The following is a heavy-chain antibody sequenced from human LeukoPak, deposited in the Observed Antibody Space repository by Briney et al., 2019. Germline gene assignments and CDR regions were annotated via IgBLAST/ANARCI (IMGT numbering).Heavy chain of an antibody. Sequence: ASAKVSCKASGYTFTSYAMHWVRQAPGQRLEWMGWINAGNGNTKYSQKFQGRVTITRDTSASTAYMELSSLRSEDTAVYYCAREGHDYAYDYWGQGTLVTVSS. D-gene: IGHD4-17*01. V-gene: IGHV1-3*01. CDR2: INAGNGNT. CDR3: AREGHDYAYDY. J-gene: IGHJ4*02. CDR1: GYTFTSYA.